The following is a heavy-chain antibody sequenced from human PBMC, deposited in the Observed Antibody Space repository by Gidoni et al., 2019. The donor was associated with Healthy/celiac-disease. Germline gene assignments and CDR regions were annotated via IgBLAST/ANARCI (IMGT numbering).Heavy chain of an antibody. Sequence: QVQLQQGGAGLLKPSETLSLTCAVYGGSFSGYYWSWIRQPPGKGLEWIGEINHSGSTNYNPSLKSRVTISVDTSKNQFSLKLSSVTAADTAVYYCARGRRSYSSGWTVDYWGQGTLVTVSS. CDR1: GGSFSGYY. CDR2: INHSGST. CDR3: ARGRRSYSSGWTVDY. V-gene: IGHV4-34*01. J-gene: IGHJ4*02. D-gene: IGHD6-19*01.